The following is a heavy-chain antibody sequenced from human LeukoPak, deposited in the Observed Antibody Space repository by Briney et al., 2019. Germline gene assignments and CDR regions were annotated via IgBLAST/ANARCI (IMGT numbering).Heavy chain of an antibody. CDR2: ISGSGGST. CDR1: GFTFSSYW. Sequence: GGSLRLSCAASGFTFSSYWMSWVRQAPGKGLEWVSAISGSGGSTYYADSVKGRFTISRDNSKNTLYLQMNSLRAEDTAVYYCAKGISGRGFYYFDYWGQGTLVTVSS. J-gene: IGHJ4*02. CDR3: AKGISGRGFYYFDY. D-gene: IGHD3-10*01. V-gene: IGHV3-23*01.